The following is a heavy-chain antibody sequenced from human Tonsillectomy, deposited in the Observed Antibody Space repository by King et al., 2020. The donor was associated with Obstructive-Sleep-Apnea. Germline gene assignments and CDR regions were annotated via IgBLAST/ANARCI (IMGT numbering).Heavy chain of an antibody. Sequence: QLQESGPGLVKPSQTLSLTCTVSGGSISSGGYYWSWIRQHPGQGLEWIGYIYYSGSTSYNPSLMSRVTLSVDTSKNQFSLKLSSVTAADTAVYYCARGAYYYDSSGYYHGGYYFDYWGQGTLVTVSS. CDR1: GGSISSGGYY. D-gene: IGHD3-22*01. V-gene: IGHV4-31*03. CDR2: IYYSGST. J-gene: IGHJ4*02. CDR3: ARGAYYYDSSGYYHGGYYFDY.